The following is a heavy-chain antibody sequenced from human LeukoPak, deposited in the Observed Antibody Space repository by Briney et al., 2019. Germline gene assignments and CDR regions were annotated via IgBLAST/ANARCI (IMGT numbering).Heavy chain of an antibody. D-gene: IGHD3-3*01. CDR1: GFTFSSYA. J-gene: IGHJ3*02. Sequence: GGSLRLSCAASGFTFSSYAMSWVRQAPGKGLEWVSAISGSGGSTYYADSVKGRFTISRDNSKNTLYLQMNSLRAEDTAVYYCAKVSGEGRFLEWLFPNDAFDIWGQGTMVTVSS. V-gene: IGHV3-23*01. CDR3: AKVSGEGRFLEWLFPNDAFDI. CDR2: ISGSGGST.